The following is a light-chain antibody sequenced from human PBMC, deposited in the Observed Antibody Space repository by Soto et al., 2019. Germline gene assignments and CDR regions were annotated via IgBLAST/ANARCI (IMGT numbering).Light chain of an antibody. CDR3: GTWDSSLSAGV. Sequence: QSVLTQPPSGSGAPGQKVTISCSGSSTNIGNNYVSWYQHLPGTAPKLLIYDNSERPSGIPDRFSGSKSGTSATLGITGLQTGDEADYYCGTWDSSLSAGVFGGGTKLTVL. J-gene: IGLJ2*01. CDR1: STNIGNNY. V-gene: IGLV1-51*01. CDR2: DNS.